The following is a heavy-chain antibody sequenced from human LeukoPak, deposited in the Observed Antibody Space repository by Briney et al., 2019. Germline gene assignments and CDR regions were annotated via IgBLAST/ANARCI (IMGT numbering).Heavy chain of an antibody. CDR2: ISYDGSNK. J-gene: IGHJ4*02. CDR3: AGRSSCLDY. Sequence: GGSLRLSCAASGFTFSSYGMHWVRQAPGKGLEWVAVISYDGSNKYYADSVKGRFTISRDNSKNTLYLQMNSLRAEDTAVYYCAGRSSCLDYWGQGTLVTVSS. CDR1: GFTFSSYG. D-gene: IGHD6-13*01. V-gene: IGHV3-30*03.